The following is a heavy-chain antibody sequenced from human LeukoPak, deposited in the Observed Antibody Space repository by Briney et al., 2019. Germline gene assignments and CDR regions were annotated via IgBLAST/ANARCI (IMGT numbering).Heavy chain of an antibody. J-gene: IGHJ4*02. Sequence: ASVKVSRKASGYTFTGYYIQWVRQAPGQGLESMGWINPNTGGTKYTQKFQGRVTMTRDTSISTAYMELSRLSSDDTAVYYCRTKDRKFDFWGQGTLVTVSS. CDR2: INPNTGGT. CDR3: RTKDRKFDF. V-gene: IGHV1-2*02. CDR1: GYTFTGYY. D-gene: IGHD3-3*01.